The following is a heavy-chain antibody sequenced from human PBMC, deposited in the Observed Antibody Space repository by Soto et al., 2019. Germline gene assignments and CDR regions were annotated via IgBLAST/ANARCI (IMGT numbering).Heavy chain of an antibody. D-gene: IGHD3-9*01. V-gene: IGHV1-46*03. J-gene: IGHJ6*03. CDR3: ARGDEWLDPPSEHYDILTGFHYYMDV. Sequence: QVQLVQSGAEVKKPGASVKVSCKASGYTFTSYYMHWVRQAPGQGLEWMGIINPSGGSTSYAQKFQGRVTMTRDTSTSTVYMELSSLRSEDTAVYYCARGDEWLDPPSEHYDILTGFHYYMDVWGKGTTVTVSS. CDR2: INPSGGST. CDR1: GYTFTSYY.